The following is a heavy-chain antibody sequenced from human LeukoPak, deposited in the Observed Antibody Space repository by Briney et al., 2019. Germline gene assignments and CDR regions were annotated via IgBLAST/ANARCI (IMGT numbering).Heavy chain of an antibody. Sequence: PGGSLRLSCAASGFTFSSYAMSWVRQAPGKGLEWVSAISGSGGSTYYADSVKGRFTISRDNSKNTLYLQMNSLSADDTAVYYCAKSPLIYFDYWGQGTLVTVSS. CDR2: ISGSGGST. CDR1: GFTFSSYA. D-gene: IGHD3-16*01. V-gene: IGHV3-23*01. J-gene: IGHJ4*02. CDR3: AKSPLIYFDY.